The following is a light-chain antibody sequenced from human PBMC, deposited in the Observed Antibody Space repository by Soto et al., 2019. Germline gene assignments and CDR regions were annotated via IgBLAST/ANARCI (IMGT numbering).Light chain of an antibody. CDR2: VAS. J-gene: IGKJ4*01. CDR1: QSVSST. CDR3: QQYDKWPLT. V-gene: IGKV3-15*01. Sequence: EIVMTQSPATLSVSPGERATLSCRASQSVSSTLAWYQQKPGQAPRLLIYVASTRATGIPARFSGSGSGTEFTLTISSLQSEDAAVYYCQQYDKWPLTFGGGTKVEIK.